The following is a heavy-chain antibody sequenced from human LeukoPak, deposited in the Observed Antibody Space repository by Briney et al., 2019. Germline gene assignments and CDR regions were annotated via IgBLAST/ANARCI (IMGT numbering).Heavy chain of an antibody. CDR1: GFTFSSYT. CDR3: AREDRELGGYCSSTSCSFDY. D-gene: IGHD2-2*01. Sequence: PGGSLRLSCAASGFTFSSYTMHWVRQAPGKGLEWVAVISYDGGFNYYADSVKGRFTISRDNSKNTLYLQMNSLRAEDTAVYYCAREDRELGGYCSSTSCSFDYWGQGTLVTVSS. J-gene: IGHJ4*02. CDR2: ISYDGGFN. V-gene: IGHV3-30*04.